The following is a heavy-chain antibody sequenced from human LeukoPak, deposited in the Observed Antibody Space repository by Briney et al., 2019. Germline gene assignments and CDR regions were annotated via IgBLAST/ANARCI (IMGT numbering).Heavy chain of an antibody. D-gene: IGHD1-26*01. CDR3: AKHNGGGIVSYVAPGPPDYFDH. Sequence: SETLSLTCTVSGDITHYWGWIRQPPGKGLECIGSIYFSGSVYYNPSLRSRVTISLDTSTKQLSLKLTSVTAADTAIYYCAKHNGGGIVSYVAPGPPDYFDHWGQGALVTVSS. CDR1: GDITHY. V-gene: IGHV4-39*01. J-gene: IGHJ4*02. CDR2: IYFSGSV.